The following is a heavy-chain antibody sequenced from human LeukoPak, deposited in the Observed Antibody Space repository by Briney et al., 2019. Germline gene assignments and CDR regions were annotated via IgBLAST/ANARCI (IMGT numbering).Heavy chain of an antibody. Sequence: GGSLRLSCAAAGFTFSSYAMSWVRQAPGKGLEWVSAISGSGGSTIYYADSVRGRFTISRDNTKNSLYLQMNSLRAEDTAVYYCASIPSRRQLVDYWGQGTLVIVSS. D-gene: IGHD6-13*01. CDR2: ISGSGGSTI. CDR3: ASIPSRRQLVDY. CDR1: GFTFSSYA. V-gene: IGHV3-23*01. J-gene: IGHJ4*02.